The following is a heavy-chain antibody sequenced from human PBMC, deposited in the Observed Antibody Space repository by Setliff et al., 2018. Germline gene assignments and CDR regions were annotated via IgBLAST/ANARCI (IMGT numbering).Heavy chain of an antibody. V-gene: IGHV3-33*01. Sequence: PGGSLRLSCAASGFTFNNFAMHWVRQAPGKGLEWVALIWNDGSNKYYADSVKGRFTISRDNAKKSLYLQMNSLRAEDTAVYYCARVRKWFPVYYFDYWGQGTLVTVSS. D-gene: IGHD3-22*01. CDR2: IWNDGSNK. CDR1: GFTFNNFA. CDR3: ARVRKWFPVYYFDY. J-gene: IGHJ4*02.